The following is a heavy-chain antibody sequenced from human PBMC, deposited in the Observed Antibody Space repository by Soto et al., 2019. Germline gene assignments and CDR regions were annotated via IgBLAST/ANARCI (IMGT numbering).Heavy chain of an antibody. J-gene: IGHJ5*02. CDR2: INPNSGGT. D-gene: IGHD2-2*02. CDR1: GYTFTGYY. V-gene: IGHV1-2*02. CDR3: ARDIFDPGANFHRSSTSCYMGRNWFDP. Sequence: ASVKVSCKASGYTFTGYYMHWVRQAPGQGLEWMGWINPNSGGTNYAQKFQGRVTMTRDTSISTAYMELSRLRSDDTAVYYCARDIFDPGANFHRSSTSCYMGRNWFDPWGQGTLVTVSS.